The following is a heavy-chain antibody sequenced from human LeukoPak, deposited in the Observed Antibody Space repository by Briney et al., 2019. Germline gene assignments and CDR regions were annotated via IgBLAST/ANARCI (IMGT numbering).Heavy chain of an antibody. CDR3: ARGGQDIVVEDAFDI. D-gene: IGHD2-15*01. J-gene: IGHJ3*02. CDR1: GYTFTGYY. V-gene: IGHV1-2*02. Sequence: GASVKVSCKASGYTFTGYYMHWVRQAPGQGLEWMGWINPNSGGTNYAQKFQGRVTMTRATSISTAYMELSRLRSDDTAVYSCARGGQDIVVEDAFDIWGQGTMVTVPS. CDR2: INPNSGGT.